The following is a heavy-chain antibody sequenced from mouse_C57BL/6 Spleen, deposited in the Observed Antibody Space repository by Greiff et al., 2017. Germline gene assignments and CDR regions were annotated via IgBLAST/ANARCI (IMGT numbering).Heavy chain of an antibody. Sequence: QVQLQQPGTEMVKPGASVKLSCKASGYTFTSYWMHWVKKRPGQGLEWIGNINPSNGGTNYNEKFKSKATLTVDKSSSTAYMQLSSLTSEDSAVYYCARYRLGPGYAMDYWGQGTSVTVSS. CDR3: ARYRLGPGYAMDY. CDR1: GYTFTSYW. D-gene: IGHD4-1*01. CDR2: INPSNGGT. J-gene: IGHJ4*01. V-gene: IGHV1-53*01.